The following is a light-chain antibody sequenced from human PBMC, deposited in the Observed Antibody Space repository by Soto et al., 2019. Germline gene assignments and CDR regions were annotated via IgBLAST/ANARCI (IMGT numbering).Light chain of an antibody. V-gene: IGKV2-28*01. Sequence: DVVMTQSPLSLPVTPGEPASISCRSSQSLLYSNGYNYLDWYLQKPGQSPQLLIYLGSNRASGVPDRFSGSGSGTDFTLVISRVEAKDVGVYYCMQALQTPRTFGQGTKVEIK. CDR3: MQALQTPRT. CDR1: QSLLYSNGYNY. J-gene: IGKJ1*01. CDR2: LGS.